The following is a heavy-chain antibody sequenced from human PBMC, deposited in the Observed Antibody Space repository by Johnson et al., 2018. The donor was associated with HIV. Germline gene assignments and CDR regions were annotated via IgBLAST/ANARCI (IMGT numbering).Heavy chain of an antibody. CDR1: RFTVSSNY. D-gene: IGHD3-16*01. CDR3: GSLGDGHQKGAFEI. Sequence: VQLVESGGGLVQPGGSLRLSCAASRFTVSSNYMTWVRQAPGKGLEWVSVIYSGGNTYYADSVKGRFTISRDKSKNSLFLQMNSLRVEDTALYFCGSLGDGHQKGAFEIWGQGTMVTVSS. J-gene: IGHJ3*02. V-gene: IGHV3-66*01. CDR2: IYSGGNT.